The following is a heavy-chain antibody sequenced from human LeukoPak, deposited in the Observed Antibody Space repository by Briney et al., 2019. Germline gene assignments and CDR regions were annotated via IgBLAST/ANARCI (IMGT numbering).Heavy chain of an antibody. J-gene: IGHJ4*02. CDR3: TTLTVTTGIYYFDY. Sequence: GGSLRLSCAASGFTFSNAWMSWVRQAPGKGLEWVGRIKSKTDGGTTDYAAPVKGRFTISRDDSKNTLYLQMNSLKTEDTAVYYCTTLTVTTGIYYFDYWGQGTLVTVSS. CDR1: GFTFSNAW. CDR2: IKSKTDGGTT. D-gene: IGHD4-17*01. V-gene: IGHV3-15*01.